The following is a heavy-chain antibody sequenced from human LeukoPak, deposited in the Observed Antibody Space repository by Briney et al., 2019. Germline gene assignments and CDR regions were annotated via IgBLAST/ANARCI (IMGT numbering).Heavy chain of an antibody. Sequence: SETLSLTCAVYGGSFSGYYWSWTRQPPGKGLEWIGEINHSGSTNYNPSLKSRVTISVDTSKNQFSLKLSSVTAADTAVYYCARLYYYGSGTIQNYFDYWGQGTLVTVSS. V-gene: IGHV4-34*01. CDR2: INHSGST. D-gene: IGHD3-10*01. CDR3: ARLYYYGSGTIQNYFDY. J-gene: IGHJ4*02. CDR1: GGSFSGYY.